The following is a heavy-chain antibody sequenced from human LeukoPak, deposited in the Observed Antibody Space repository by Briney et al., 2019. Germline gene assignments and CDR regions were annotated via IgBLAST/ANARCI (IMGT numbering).Heavy chain of an antibody. CDR3: ARALSYDYVWGNYRRPTGFDP. J-gene: IGHJ5*02. CDR1: GGSISSSSYY. Sequence: SETVSLTCTVSGGSISSSSYYWGWIRQPPGKGLEWIGSIYYSGSTYYNPSLKSRVTISVDTSKNQFSLKLSSVTAADTAVYYCARALSYDYVWGNYRRPTGFDPWGQGTLVTVSS. V-gene: IGHV4-39*01. D-gene: IGHD3-16*02. CDR2: IYYSGST.